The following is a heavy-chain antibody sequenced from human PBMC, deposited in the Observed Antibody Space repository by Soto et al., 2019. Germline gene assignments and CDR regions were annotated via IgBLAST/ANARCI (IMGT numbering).Heavy chain of an antibody. CDR1: GYTFTHYY. D-gene: IGHD5-18*01. CDR3: ATSVNSAMAFDY. V-gene: IGHV1-46*01. J-gene: IGHJ4*02. Sequence: QVQLVQSGAEVKKPGASVKVSCKASGYTFTHYYIHWVRQAPGQGLEWMGIINPNGGITTYAQNCRARFTMTRNTSTSTVYMELSSLRSEDSAVYYCATSVNSAMAFDYWGQGTLVTVSS. CDR2: INPNGGIT.